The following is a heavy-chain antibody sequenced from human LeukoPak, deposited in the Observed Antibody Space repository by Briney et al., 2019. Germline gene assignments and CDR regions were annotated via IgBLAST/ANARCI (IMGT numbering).Heavy chain of an antibody. J-gene: IGHJ6*03. CDR1: GGSISSSNYY. Sequence: SETLSLTCTVSGGSISSSNYYWGWIRQPPGKGLEWIGTIYYSGSTYYNPSLKSRVTISVDTSKNQFSLKLSSVTAADTAVYYCANSPGDYWGYYYYYYMDVWGKGTTVTVSS. D-gene: IGHD4-17*01. CDR3: ANSPGDYWGYYYYYYMDV. CDR2: IYYSGST. V-gene: IGHV4-39*01.